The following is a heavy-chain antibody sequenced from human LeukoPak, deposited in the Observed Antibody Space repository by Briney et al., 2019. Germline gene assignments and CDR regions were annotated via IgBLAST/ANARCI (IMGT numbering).Heavy chain of an antibody. CDR1: GYTFTGYY. J-gene: IGHJ4*02. V-gene: IGHV1-2*02. D-gene: IGHD3-3*01. Sequence: ASVKVSCKASGYTFTGYYMHWVRQAPGQGLEWMGWINPNSGGTNYAQKFQGRDTMTRDTSISTAYMELSRLRSDDTAVYYCARTIWKGRYFDYWGQGTLVTVSS. CDR2: INPNSGGT. CDR3: ARTIWKGRYFDY.